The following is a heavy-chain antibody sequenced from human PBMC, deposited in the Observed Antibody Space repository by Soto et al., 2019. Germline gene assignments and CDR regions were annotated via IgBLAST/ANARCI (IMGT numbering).Heavy chain of an antibody. CDR2: INAGNGNT. CDR3: ARSDDILTGYHNFDY. V-gene: IGHV1-3*01. Sequence: ASVKVSCKASGYTFTSYAMHGVRQAPGQRLEWMGWINAGNGNTKYSQKFQGRVTITRDTSASTAYMELSSLRSEDTAVYYCARSDDILTGYHNFDYWGQGTLVTVSS. CDR1: GYTFTSYA. D-gene: IGHD3-9*01. J-gene: IGHJ4*02.